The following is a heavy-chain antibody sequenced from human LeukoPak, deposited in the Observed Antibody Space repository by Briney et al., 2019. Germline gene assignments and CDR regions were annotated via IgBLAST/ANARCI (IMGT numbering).Heavy chain of an antibody. J-gene: IGHJ4*02. CDR2: IYHSGST. V-gene: IGHV4-38-2*01. CDR1: GYSISSGYY. D-gene: IGHD3-9*01. Sequence: SETLSLTCAVSGYSISSGYYWGWIRQPPGKGLEWIGSIYHSGSTYYNPSLKSRVTISVDTSKNQFSLKLSSVTAADTAVYYCARQGDYDILTGYYISYWGQGTLVTVSS. CDR3: ARQGDYDILTGYYISY.